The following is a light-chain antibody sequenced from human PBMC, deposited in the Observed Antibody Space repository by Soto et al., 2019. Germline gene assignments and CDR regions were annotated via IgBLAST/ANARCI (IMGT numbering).Light chain of an antibody. CDR2: AAS. V-gene: IGKV1-39*01. Sequence: DIQMTQSPSSLSASVGDRVTITCRASQSISSYLNWYQQKPGKAPKVLIYAASSLQSGVPSRFSGIGSGTEFTLTISSLQPDDFATYYCQHYNSYSEAFGQGTKVDIK. J-gene: IGKJ1*01. CDR3: QHYNSYSEA. CDR1: QSISSY.